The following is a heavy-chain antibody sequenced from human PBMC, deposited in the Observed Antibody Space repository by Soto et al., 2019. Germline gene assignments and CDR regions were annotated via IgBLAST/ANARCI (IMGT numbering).Heavy chain of an antibody. CDR1: GFTFSSYW. CDR2: INSDGSST. J-gene: IGHJ4*02. Sequence: GGSLRLSCAASGFTFSSYWMRWVRQAPGKGLVWVSHINSDGSSTSYADSVKGRFTISRDNAKNTLYLQMNSLRAEDTAVYYCVRTSLVVAAATREDYWGQGTLVTVSS. D-gene: IGHD2-15*01. CDR3: VRTSLVVAAATREDY. V-gene: IGHV3-74*01.